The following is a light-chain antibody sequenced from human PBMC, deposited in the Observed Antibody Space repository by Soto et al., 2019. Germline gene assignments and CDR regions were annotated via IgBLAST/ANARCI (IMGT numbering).Light chain of an antibody. J-gene: IGLJ1*01. CDR3: SSFRSGTTL. CDR1: SSDIGGYNF. Sequence: QSVLTQPASVSGSPGQSITISCTGTSSDIGGYNFVSWYHQHPGKAPKLMIYEVSNRPSGVPDRFSGSKSGNTASLTISGLQAEDEADYYGSSFRSGTTLFGTGTKVTVL. V-gene: IGLV2-14*01. CDR2: EVS.